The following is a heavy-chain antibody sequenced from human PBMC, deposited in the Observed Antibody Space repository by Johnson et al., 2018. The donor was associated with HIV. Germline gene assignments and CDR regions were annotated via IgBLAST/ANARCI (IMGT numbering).Heavy chain of an antibody. V-gene: IGHV3-23*04. CDR3: AKGRSGSYPYDAFDI. CDR1: RFTFSIYA. Sequence: EVQLVESGGGVVQPGRSLRLSCAASRFTFSIYAMNWVRQAPGKGLEWVSAITGAGDGTYHADSVKGRFTISRDNSKNRLFLQMNSLRADDTAVYYCAKGRSGSYPYDAFDIWGQGTVVTVSS. CDR2: ITGAGDGT. D-gene: IGHD1-26*01. J-gene: IGHJ3*02.